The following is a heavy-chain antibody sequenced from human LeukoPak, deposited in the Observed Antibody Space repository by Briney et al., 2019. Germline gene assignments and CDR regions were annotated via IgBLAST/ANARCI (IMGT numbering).Heavy chain of an antibody. Sequence: GGSLRLSCAVSGFTFSGYGMSWVRQAPGKGLEWVSAISDSGSDTYYADSVKGRFTISKDNSKNTLYLRMNSLRADDTAVYYCAKRVPYSSSSVYFDYWGQGTLVTVSS. CDR1: GFTFSGYG. CDR2: ISDSGSDT. V-gene: IGHV3-23*01. J-gene: IGHJ4*02. CDR3: AKRVPYSSSSVYFDY. D-gene: IGHD6-6*01.